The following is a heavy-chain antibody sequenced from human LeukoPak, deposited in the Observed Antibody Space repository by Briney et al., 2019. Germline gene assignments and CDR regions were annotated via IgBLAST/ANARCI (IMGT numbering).Heavy chain of an antibody. V-gene: IGHV3-30*04. CDR1: GFTFSSYA. D-gene: IGHD5-12*01. CDR3: ARDSSGYDLWIFDY. CDR2: ISYDGSNK. J-gene: IGHJ4*02. Sequence: GGSLRLSCAASGFTFSSYAMHWVRQAPGKGLEWVAVISYDGSNKYYADSVKGRFTISRDNSKNTLYLQMNSLRAEDTAVYYCARDSSGYDLWIFDYWGQGTLVTVSS.